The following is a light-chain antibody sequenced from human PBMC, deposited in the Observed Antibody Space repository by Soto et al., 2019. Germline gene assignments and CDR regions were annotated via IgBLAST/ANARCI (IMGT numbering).Light chain of an antibody. CDR2: WAP. Sequence: DIVMTQSQDSLAVSLVERATINGKSSQNRLYSSNNHNYLSWYQQKPGQPPKLLNYWAPTRESGVPDRFSGSGSRTDFSLTYSCLQAEYVEVYYYQQSYAFPLTFGPGNKVDV. CDR3: QQSYAFPLT. J-gene: IGKJ3*01. V-gene: IGKV4-1*01. CDR1: QNRLYSSNNHNY.